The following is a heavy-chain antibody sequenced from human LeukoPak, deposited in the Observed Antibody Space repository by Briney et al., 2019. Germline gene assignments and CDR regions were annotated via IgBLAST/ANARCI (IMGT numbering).Heavy chain of an antibody. D-gene: IGHD3-10*01. CDR2: MNPNSGHT. CDR1: GYTFTSYG. J-gene: IGHJ4*02. CDR3: AREPRRFGD. V-gene: IGHV1-8*03. Sequence: ASVKVSCKASGYTFTSYGISWVRQATGQGLEWLGYMNPNSGHTGYAQKFQGRVTITSDTSINTAYMELSGLRSEDTAVYYCAREPRRFGDWGQGTLVTVSS.